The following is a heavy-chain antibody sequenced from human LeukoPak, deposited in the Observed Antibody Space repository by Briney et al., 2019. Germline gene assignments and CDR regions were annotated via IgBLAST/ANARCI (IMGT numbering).Heavy chain of an antibody. V-gene: IGHV4-34*01. CDR1: GGSFSGYY. J-gene: IGHJ4*02. D-gene: IGHD1-26*01. CDR3: ARALSGSYSYYFDY. Sequence: SETLSLTCAVYGGSFSGYYWSWIRQPPGKGLEWIGEINHSGSTNYNPSLKSRVTISVDTPKNQFSLKLSSVTAADTAVYYCARALSGSYSYYFDYWGQGTLVTVSA. CDR2: INHSGST.